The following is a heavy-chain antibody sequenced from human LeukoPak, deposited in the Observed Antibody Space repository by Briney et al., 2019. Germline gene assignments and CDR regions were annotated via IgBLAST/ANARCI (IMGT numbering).Heavy chain of an antibody. J-gene: IGHJ4*02. CDR3: ARNLYYYDSSGYSDY. CDR1: GGSFSGCY. D-gene: IGHD3-22*01. CDR2: INHSGST. V-gene: IGHV4-34*01. Sequence: SETLSLTCAVYGGSFSGCYWSWIRQPPGKGLEWIGEINHSGSTNYNPSLKSRVTISVDTSKNQFSLKLSSVTAADTAVYYCARNLYYYDSSGYSDYWGQGTLVTVSS.